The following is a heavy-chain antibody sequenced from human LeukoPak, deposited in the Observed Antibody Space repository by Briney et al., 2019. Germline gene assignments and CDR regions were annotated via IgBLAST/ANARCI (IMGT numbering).Heavy chain of an antibody. CDR3: AKAAILTRTYYFDY. D-gene: IGHD3-9*01. CDR2: ISYDGSNK. J-gene: IGHJ4*02. V-gene: IGHV3-30*18. CDR1: GFTFSSYG. Sequence: GGSLRLSCAASGFTFSSYGMHWVRQAPGKGLEWVAVISYDGSNKYYADSVKGRFTIPRDNSKNTLYLQMNSLRAEDTAVYYCAKAAILTRTYYFDYWGQGTLVTVSS.